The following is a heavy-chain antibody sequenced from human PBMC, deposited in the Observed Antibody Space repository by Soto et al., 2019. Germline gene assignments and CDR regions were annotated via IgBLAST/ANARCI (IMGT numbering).Heavy chain of an antibody. CDR3: ARDVDFAYYDFWSGPGAFDI. D-gene: IGHD3-3*01. Sequence: GASVKVSCKASGYTLTSYYMHWVRQAPGQGLEWMGIINPSGGSTSYAQKFQGRVTMTRDTSTSTVYMELSSLRSEDTAVYYCARDVDFAYYDFWSGPGAFDIWGQGTMVTVSS. J-gene: IGHJ3*02. V-gene: IGHV1-46*01. CDR2: INPSGGST. CDR1: GYTLTSYY.